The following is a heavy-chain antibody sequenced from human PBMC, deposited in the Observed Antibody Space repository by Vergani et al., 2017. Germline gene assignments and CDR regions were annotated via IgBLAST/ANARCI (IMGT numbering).Heavy chain of an antibody. CDR3: GGDFRLLFYRFDP. Sequence: QLLESGGGLIQPGGSLRLSCAASGFTFNSYAMSWVRQAPGKGLEWVSGINNNGSSTYYTDSVKGRFTISRDNSKSTMYLQMNSLRDEDTGVYYCGGDFRLLFYRFDPWGQGTLVTVSS. D-gene: IGHD2/OR15-2a*01. V-gene: IGHV3-23*01. CDR2: INNNGSST. CDR1: GFTFNSYA. J-gene: IGHJ5*02.